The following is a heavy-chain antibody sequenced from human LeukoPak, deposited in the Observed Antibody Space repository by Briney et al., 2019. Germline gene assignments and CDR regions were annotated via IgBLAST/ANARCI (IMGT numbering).Heavy chain of an antibody. D-gene: IGHD6-25*01. CDR1: GFTVSGNS. CDR3: ARDKSGDTIAATDTYFDY. J-gene: IGHJ4*02. CDR2: IYSGGIT. V-gene: IGHV3-66*01. Sequence: PGGSLRLSCAASGFTVSGNSMSWVRQAPGKGLEWVPVIYSGGITNYADSVKGRFTISRDSSKNTVSLQMNSLRAEDTAVYYCARDKSGDTIAATDTYFDYWGQGALVTVSS.